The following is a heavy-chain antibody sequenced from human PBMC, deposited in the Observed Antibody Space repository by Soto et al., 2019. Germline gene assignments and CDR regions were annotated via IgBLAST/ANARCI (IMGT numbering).Heavy chain of an antibody. CDR1: GGTFSSYI. CDR3: ARGSGDDVFSPGFDP. D-gene: IGHD4-17*01. CDR2: IIPILGIA. V-gene: IGHV1-69*02. Sequence: QVQLVQSGAEVKKPGSSVKVSCKASGGTFSSYIINWVRQAPGQGLEWMGRIIPILGIANYAQKFQSRVTITADKSTSTAYMEVSSLRSEDTAVYYCARGSGDDVFSPGFDPWGQGTLVTVSS. J-gene: IGHJ5*02.